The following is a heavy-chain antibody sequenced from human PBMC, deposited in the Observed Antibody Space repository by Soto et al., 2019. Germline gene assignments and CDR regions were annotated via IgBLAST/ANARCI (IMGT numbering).Heavy chain of an antibody. CDR3: ARVAAYCSGGSCYTDY. Sequence: GGSLRLSCAASGFTFSSYAMHWVRQAPGKGLEWVAVISYDGSNKYYADSVKGRFTISRDNSKNTLYLQMNSLRAEDTAVYYCARVAAYCSGGSCYTDYWGQGTLVTVSS. J-gene: IGHJ4*02. V-gene: IGHV3-30-3*01. CDR1: GFTFSSYA. D-gene: IGHD2-15*01. CDR2: ISYDGSNK.